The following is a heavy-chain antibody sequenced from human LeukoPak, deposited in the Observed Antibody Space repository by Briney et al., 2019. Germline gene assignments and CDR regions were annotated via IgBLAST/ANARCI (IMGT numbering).Heavy chain of an antibody. CDR1: GFTSSSYE. CDR2: ISSSSRTK. CDR3: ARASITMVRGELVYYFDF. D-gene: IGHD3-10*01. V-gene: IGHV3-48*03. Sequence: PGGSLRLSCAASGFTSSSYEMNWVRQAPGKGLEWVSYISSSSRTKYYADSVKGRFTISRDNAKNSLYLQMNSLRAEDTAVYYCARASITMVRGELVYYFDFWGQGTLVTVSS. J-gene: IGHJ4*02.